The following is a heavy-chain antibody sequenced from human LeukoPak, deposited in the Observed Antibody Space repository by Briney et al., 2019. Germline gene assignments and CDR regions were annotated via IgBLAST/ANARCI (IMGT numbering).Heavy chain of an antibody. CDR3: ARALVRATMVWYFDL. CDR1: GGSFSGYY. V-gene: IGHV4-34*01. CDR2: ISHSGST. D-gene: IGHD5-12*01. Sequence: KASETLSLTCAVSGGSFSGYYWSWIRQPPGKGLEWIGEISHSGSTNYSPSLKSRVTISVDTSKNQFSLNLSSVTAADMAVYYCARALVRATMVWYFDLWGRGTLVTVSS. J-gene: IGHJ2*01.